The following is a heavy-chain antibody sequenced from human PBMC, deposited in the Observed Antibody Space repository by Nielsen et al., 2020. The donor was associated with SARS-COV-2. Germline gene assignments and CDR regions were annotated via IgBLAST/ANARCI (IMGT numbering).Heavy chain of an antibody. J-gene: IGHJ6*03. CDR2: ISGSGGST. CDR1: GFTFSSYA. D-gene: IGHD1-26*01. V-gene: IGHV3-23*01. Sequence: GESLKISCAASGFTFSSYAMSLVRQAPGKGLEWVSAISGSGGSTYYADSVKGRFTISRDNSKNTLYLQMNSLRAEDTAVYYCAKDSAFYMDVWGKGTTVTVSS. CDR3: AKDSAFYMDV.